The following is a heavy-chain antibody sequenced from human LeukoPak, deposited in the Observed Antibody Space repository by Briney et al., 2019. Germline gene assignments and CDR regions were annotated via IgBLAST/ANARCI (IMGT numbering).Heavy chain of an antibody. CDR2: ISSSSSYT. V-gene: IGHV3-11*06. CDR3: ARALLEQLVNWFDP. J-gene: IGHJ5*02. Sequence: PGGSLRLSCAASGFTFSDYYMSWIRQAPGKGLEWVSYISSSSSYTNYAESVKGRFTISRDNAKNSLYLQMNSLRAEDTAVYYCARALLEQLVNWFDPWGQGTLVTVSS. D-gene: IGHD6-13*01. CDR1: GFTFSDYY.